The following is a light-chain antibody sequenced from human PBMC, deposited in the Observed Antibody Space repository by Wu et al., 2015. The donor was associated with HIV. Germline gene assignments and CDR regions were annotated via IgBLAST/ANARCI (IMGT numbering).Light chain of an antibody. Sequence: AIQLTQSPSSLSASIGDRVTITCRASQDISNFLAWYQQKPGKAPKLLIYGASILQTDVPSRFSGSGSGTDFTLTILYLQPEDFATYYCQQLNSYPLTFGPGTKWTSN. V-gene: IGKV1-13*02. CDR2: GAS. CDR1: QDISNF. CDR3: QQLNSYPLT. J-gene: IGKJ3*01.